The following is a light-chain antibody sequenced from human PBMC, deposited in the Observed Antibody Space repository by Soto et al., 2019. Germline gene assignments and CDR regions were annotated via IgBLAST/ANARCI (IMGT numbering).Light chain of an antibody. CDR3: MQSSHLRT. V-gene: IGKV2-24*01. CDR1: ESLLHSDGNTY. Sequence: IVLTQTPLTASVTPGQPASFSCGSSESLLHSDGNTYLSWLHQRPGQPPRLLIYQISKQLSGVPDIFSGRGAGTNFTLKISRVEVDDVGTFFWMQSSHLRTFGQGTKVEI. CDR2: QIS. J-gene: IGKJ1*01.